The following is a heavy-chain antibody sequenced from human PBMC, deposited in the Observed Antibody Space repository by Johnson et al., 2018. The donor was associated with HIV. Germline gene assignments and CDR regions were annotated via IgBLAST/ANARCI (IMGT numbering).Heavy chain of an antibody. CDR3: ARVQLLADDVFNI. D-gene: IGHD3-10*01. Sequence: QEQLEESGGGVVQPGRSLRLSCAASGFTFSSYGMHWVRQAPGKGLEWVAVLSYDGSNQYYADSVKGRFTISRDNSKNTLYLQMDSLGAEDTAVYYCARVQLLADDVFNIWGQGTMVTVSS. CDR2: LSYDGSNQ. J-gene: IGHJ3*02. V-gene: IGHV3-30*03. CDR1: GFTFSSYG.